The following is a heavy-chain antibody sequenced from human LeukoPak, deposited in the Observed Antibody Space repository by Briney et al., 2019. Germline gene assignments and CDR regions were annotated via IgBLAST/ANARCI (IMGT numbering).Heavy chain of an antibody. CDR2: INRNGGST. CDR3: VRGFRGGPFDY. J-gene: IGHJ4*02. D-gene: IGHD3-10*01. CDR1: GFAFDDYG. Sequence: GGSLRLSCAASGFAFDDYGMSWVRQAPGKGLEWVSGINRNGGSTGYADSVKGRFTISRDNAKNSLYLQMNSLRAEDTALYYCVRGFRGGPFDYWGQGTLVTVSS. V-gene: IGHV3-20*04.